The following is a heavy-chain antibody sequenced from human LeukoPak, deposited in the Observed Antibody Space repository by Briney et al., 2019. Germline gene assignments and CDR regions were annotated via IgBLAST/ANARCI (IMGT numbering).Heavy chain of an antibody. J-gene: IGHJ4*02. CDR2: ISYDGSNK. CDR3: ARGGVSVGGNFDY. V-gene: IGHV3-30*03. CDR1: GFTFSSYG. D-gene: IGHD4-23*01. Sequence: PGRSLRLSCAASGFTFSSYGMHWVRQAPGKGLEWVAVISYDGSNKYYADSVKGRFTISRDNSKNTLYLQMNSLRAEDTAVYYCARGGVSVGGNFDYWGQGTLVTVSS.